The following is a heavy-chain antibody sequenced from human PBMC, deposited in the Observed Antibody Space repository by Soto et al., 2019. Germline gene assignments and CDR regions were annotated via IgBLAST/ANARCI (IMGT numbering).Heavy chain of an antibody. V-gene: IGHV4-39*07. CDR2: IYYSGST. J-gene: IGHJ4*02. Sequence: PSETLSLTCTVSGGSISSSSYYWGWIRQPPGKGLEWIGNIYYSGSTYYNPSLKSRVTMSVDTSKNQFSLKLSSVTAADTAVYYCARESYYYDSSGYYSFDYWGQGNLVTVSS. D-gene: IGHD3-22*01. CDR3: ARESYYYDSSGYYSFDY. CDR1: GGSISSSSYY.